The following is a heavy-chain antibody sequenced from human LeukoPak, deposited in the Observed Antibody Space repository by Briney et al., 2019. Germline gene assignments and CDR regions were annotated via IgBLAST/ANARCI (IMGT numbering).Heavy chain of an antibody. CDR3: ARQDYDSSGYYSLNYFDY. J-gene: IGHJ4*02. CDR2: IYYSGST. V-gene: IGHV4-39*01. CDR1: GGSISSSTYY. D-gene: IGHD3-22*01. Sequence: PSETLFLTYTASGGSISSSTYYWGWIRQPPGKGLEWIGSIYYSGSTYYNPSLKSRVTISVDTSKNHFSLQLSSVTAADTAVYYCARQDYDSSGYYSLNYFDYWGQGTLVTVSS.